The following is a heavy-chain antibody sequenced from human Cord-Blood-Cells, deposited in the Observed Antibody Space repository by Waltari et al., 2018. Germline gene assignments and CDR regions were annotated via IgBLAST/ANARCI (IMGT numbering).Heavy chain of an antibody. CDR2: ISYDGSKK. D-gene: IGHD1-7*01. J-gene: IGHJ4*02. CDR1: GFTFSSYG. CDR3: AKDKGVELRHFDY. Sequence: QVQLVESGGGVVQPGRSLRLSCAASGFTFSSYGMHWVRQAPGKGLEWVAVISYDGSKKYNADSVKGRFTISRDNSKNTLYLQMNSLRAEDTAVYYCAKDKGVELRHFDYWGQGTLVTVSS. V-gene: IGHV3-30*18.